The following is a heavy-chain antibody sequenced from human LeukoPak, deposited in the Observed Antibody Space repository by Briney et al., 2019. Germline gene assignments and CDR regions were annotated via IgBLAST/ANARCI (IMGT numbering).Heavy chain of an antibody. Sequence: SVKVSCKASGYSFTAHYMHWIRQAPGQGLEWMGRIIPILGIANYAQKFQGRVTITADKSTSTAYMELSSLRSEDTAVYYCARAGQVGASQFDPWGQGTLVTVSS. J-gene: IGHJ5*02. CDR1: GYSFTAHY. CDR2: IIPILGIA. V-gene: IGHV1-69*04. D-gene: IGHD1-26*01. CDR3: ARAGQVGASQFDP.